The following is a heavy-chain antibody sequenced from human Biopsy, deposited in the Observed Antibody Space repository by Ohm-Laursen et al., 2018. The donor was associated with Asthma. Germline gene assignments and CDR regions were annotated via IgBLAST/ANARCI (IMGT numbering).Heavy chain of an antibody. J-gene: IGHJ4*02. Sequence: PSVKLSCKIYGYTLTDLSMHWVRQAPGQGLGWMGGHDHEEGGTVDARRFQGRVTMTEDTSTDTAHMELSSLSSDDTAVYYCASDFPKDYVRYNFQFWGQGALVTVSS. CDR2: HDHEEGGT. D-gene: IGHD4-17*01. CDR3: ASDFPKDYVRYNFQF. CDR1: GYTLTDLS. V-gene: IGHV1-24*01.